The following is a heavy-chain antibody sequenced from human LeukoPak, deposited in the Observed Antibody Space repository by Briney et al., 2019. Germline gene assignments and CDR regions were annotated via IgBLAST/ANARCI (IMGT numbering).Heavy chain of an antibody. J-gene: IGHJ4*02. CDR3: ATTGATEAGY. CDR2: VQHTGST. V-gene: IGHV4-59*01. D-gene: IGHD2-8*02. Sequence: SETLSLTCTVSGASITKNYWSWFRKPPGKGLEWLGYVQHTGSTNYNPSLSGRLTISLDTSKTRYSLRLSSATAADTAVYYCATTGATEAGYWGQGTLVTVSS. CDR1: GASITKNY.